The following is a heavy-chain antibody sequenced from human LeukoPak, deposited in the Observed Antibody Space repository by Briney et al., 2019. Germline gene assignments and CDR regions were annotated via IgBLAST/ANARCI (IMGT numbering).Heavy chain of an antibody. CDR3: ARQGYSSSFFRLDYYYYYMDV. CDR1: GYSFTSYC. CDR2: IYPGDSDT. J-gene: IGHJ6*03. D-gene: IGHD6-6*01. V-gene: IGHV5-51*01. Sequence: GESLKISCKGSGYSFTSYCIGWVRQMPGKGLEWMGIIYPGDSDTRYSPSFQGQVTISADKSISTAYLQWSSLKASDTAMYYCARQGYSSSFFRLDYYYYYMDVWGKGTTVTVSS.